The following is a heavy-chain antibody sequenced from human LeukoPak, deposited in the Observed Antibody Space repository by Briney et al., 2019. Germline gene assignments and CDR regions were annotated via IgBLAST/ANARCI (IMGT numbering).Heavy chain of an antibody. J-gene: IGHJ4*02. Sequence: SETLSLTCTVSGGSISSSSYYWGWIRQPPGKGLEWIGSIYYSGSTYYNPSLKSRVTISVDTSKNQFSLKLSSVTAADTAVYYCARVAAAPPLPKYYFDYWGQGPLVTVSS. CDR2: IYYSGST. V-gene: IGHV4-39*07. CDR3: ARVAAAPPLPKYYFDY. D-gene: IGHD6-13*01. CDR1: GGSISSSSYY.